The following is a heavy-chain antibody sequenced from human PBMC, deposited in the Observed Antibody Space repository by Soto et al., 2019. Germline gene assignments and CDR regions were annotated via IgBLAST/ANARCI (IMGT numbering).Heavy chain of an antibody. CDR1: GFSLSSYS. J-gene: IGHJ4*02. V-gene: IGHV3-48*04. CDR3: ARGCSGACCFEH. Sequence: EVQLVESGGGLVQPGGSLRLSCAASGFSLSSYSMQWVRQAPGKGPEWVSYISATGRGVIFYAESVKGRFTVSRDDAKNELYLQMTSLRAEDSAVYYCARGCSGACCFEHWGQGTLVTVSS. D-gene: IGHD2-21*02. CDR2: ISATGRGVI.